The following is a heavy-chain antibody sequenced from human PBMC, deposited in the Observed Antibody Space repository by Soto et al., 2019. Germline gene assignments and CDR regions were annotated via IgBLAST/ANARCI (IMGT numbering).Heavy chain of an antibody. Sequence: SETLSLTCTVSGGSISSGSYFWTWIRQHPGKGLGWIGYVHNSGSTFYTPSLKSQVTVSLDTSRNLFSLNLSSVTAADTAVYYCARSLNGYAFDYWGQGALVTVSS. J-gene: IGHJ4*02. CDR2: VHNSGST. V-gene: IGHV4-31*01. D-gene: IGHD5-18*01. CDR3: ARSLNGYAFDY. CDR1: GGSISSGSYF.